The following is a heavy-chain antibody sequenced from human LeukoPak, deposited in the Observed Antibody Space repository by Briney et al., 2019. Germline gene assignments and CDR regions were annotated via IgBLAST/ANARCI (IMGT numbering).Heavy chain of an antibody. CDR3: ARDRDSSSWYGGVWFDP. D-gene: IGHD6-13*01. Sequence: PGGSLRLSCAASGFTFCDYYMSWIRQAPGKGLEWVSYISSSSSYTNYADSVKGRFTISRDNAKNSLYLQMNSLRAEDTAVYYCARDRDSSSWYGGVWFDPWGQGTLVTVSS. CDR2: ISSSSSYT. V-gene: IGHV3-11*06. CDR1: GFTFCDYY. J-gene: IGHJ5*02.